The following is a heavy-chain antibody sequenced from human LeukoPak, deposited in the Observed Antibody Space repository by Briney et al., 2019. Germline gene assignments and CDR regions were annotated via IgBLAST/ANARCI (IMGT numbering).Heavy chain of an antibody. V-gene: IGHV4-59*08. CDR3: ARHYVFVVGGSSFDF. CDR1: GGSISSYY. CDR2: IHYSGTT. D-gene: IGHD3-10*01. Sequence: PSETLSLTCTVSGGSISSYYWSWIRQPPGKGLEWIGFIHYSGTTNYNPSLKSRVTISLDTSNAQFSLKLSSVTAADTAIYHCARHYVFVVGGSSFDFWGRGTLVTVSS. J-gene: IGHJ4*02.